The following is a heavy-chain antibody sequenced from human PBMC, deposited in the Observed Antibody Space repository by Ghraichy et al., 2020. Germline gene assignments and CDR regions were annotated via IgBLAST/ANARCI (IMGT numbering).Heavy chain of an antibody. Sequence: GESLRLSCAASGFTVSSNYMSWVRQAPGKGLEWVSVIYSGGSTYYADSVKGRFTISRDNSKNTLYLQMNSLRAEDTAVYYCAGEDCSSTSCYSPTPWVAFDIWGQGTMVTVSS. CDR1: GFTVSSNY. V-gene: IGHV3-53*01. J-gene: IGHJ3*02. D-gene: IGHD2-2*02. CDR3: AGEDCSSTSCYSPTPWVAFDI. CDR2: IYSGGST.